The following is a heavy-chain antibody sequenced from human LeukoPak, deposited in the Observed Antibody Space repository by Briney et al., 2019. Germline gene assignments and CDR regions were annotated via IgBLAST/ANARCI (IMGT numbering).Heavy chain of an antibody. V-gene: IGHV7-4-1*02. J-gene: IGHJ6*03. CDR3: ARGGGGSGTDYYMDV. CDR1: GYTFTTYS. CDR2: IDTNTGNP. Sequence: GASVKVSCKASGYTFTTYSMNWVRQAPGQGLEWMGLIDTNTGNPTYAQGFTGRFVFSLDTSVSTAYLQISSLKAEDTAVYYCARGGGGSGTDYYMDVWGQGTTVIVSS. D-gene: IGHD3-10*01.